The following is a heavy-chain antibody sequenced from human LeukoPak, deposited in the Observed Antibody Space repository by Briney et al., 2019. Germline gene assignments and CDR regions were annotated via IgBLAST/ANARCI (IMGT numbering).Heavy chain of an antibody. D-gene: IGHD1-26*01. CDR3: AKPTSGDGSFLIDY. Sequence: GGSLRLSCAASGFTFSSYGMHWVRQAPGKGLEWVAVIWYDGSNKYYADSVKGRFTISRDNSKNTLYLQMNSLRAEDTAVYYCAKPTSGDGSFLIDYWGQGTLVTVSS. CDR1: GFTFSSYG. CDR2: IWYDGSNK. J-gene: IGHJ4*02. V-gene: IGHV3-33*06.